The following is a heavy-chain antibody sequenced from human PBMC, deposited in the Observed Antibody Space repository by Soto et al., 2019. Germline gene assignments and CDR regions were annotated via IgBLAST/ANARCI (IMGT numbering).Heavy chain of an antibody. CDR2: IYYSGST. V-gene: IGHV4-38-2*01. CDR3: ARLYYYGSGSYSDWFDP. CDR1: GYSISSGYY. Sequence: SETLSLTCAVSGYSISSGYYWGWIRQPPGKGLEWIGSIYYSGSTYYNPSLKSRVTISVDTSKNQFSLKLSSVTAADTAVYYCARLYYYGSGSYSDWFDPWGQGTLVTVSS. D-gene: IGHD3-10*01. J-gene: IGHJ5*02.